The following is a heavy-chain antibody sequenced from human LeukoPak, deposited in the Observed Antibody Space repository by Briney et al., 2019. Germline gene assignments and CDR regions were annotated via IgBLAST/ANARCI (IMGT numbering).Heavy chain of an antibody. CDR3: ARGSSLLSYDAFDI. V-gene: IGHV3-13*01. D-gene: IGHD1-26*01. J-gene: IGHJ3*02. CDR2: IGTAGDT. CDR1: GFTFSSYD. Sequence: GGSLRLSCAASGFTFSSYDMHWVRQATGEGLEWVSAIGTAGDTYYPGSVKGLFTISRENAKNSLYLQMNSLRAGDTAVYYCARGSSLLSYDAFDIWGQGTMVTVSS.